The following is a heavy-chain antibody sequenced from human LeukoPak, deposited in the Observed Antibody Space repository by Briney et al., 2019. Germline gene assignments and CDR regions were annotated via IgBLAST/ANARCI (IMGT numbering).Heavy chain of an antibody. CDR2: ISGSGGST. J-gene: IGHJ4*02. Sequence: GGSLRLSCAASGFTFNNYGMSWVRQAPGKGLEWVSGISGSGGSTYYADSVKGRFTISRDNSKNTLYLQMNRLSAEDTARYYCAKDRQQLANLDYWGQGTLVTVSS. CDR1: GFTFNNYG. CDR3: AKDRQQLANLDY. D-gene: IGHD6-13*01. V-gene: IGHV3-23*01.